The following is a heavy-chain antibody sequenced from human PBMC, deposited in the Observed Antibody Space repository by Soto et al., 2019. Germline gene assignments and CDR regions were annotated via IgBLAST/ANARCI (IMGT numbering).Heavy chain of an antibody. D-gene: IGHD2-15*01. CDR2: IIPIFGTA. Sequence: QVQLVQSGAEVKKPGSSVKVSCKASGGTFSSYAISWVRQAPGQGLEWMGGIIPIFGTANYAQKFQCRVTITADESTSTSYMELSSLRSEDTAVYYCARSLPSGGITSPNWFDPWGQGTLVTVSS. CDR1: GGTFSSYA. J-gene: IGHJ5*02. CDR3: ARSLPSGGITSPNWFDP. V-gene: IGHV1-69*01.